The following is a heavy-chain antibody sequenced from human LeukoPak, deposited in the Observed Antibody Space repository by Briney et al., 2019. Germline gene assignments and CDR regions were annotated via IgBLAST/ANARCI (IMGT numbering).Heavy chain of an antibody. CDR3: AKGRVVAGSKSLTYHWLDP. CDR1: GYTFTGYY. CDR2: INPNSGGT. D-gene: IGHD6-19*01. V-gene: IGHV1-2*02. J-gene: IGHJ5*02. Sequence: ASVKVSCKASGYTFTGYYMHWVRQAPGQGLEWMGWINPNSGGTNYAQKFQGRVTMTRDTSISTAYMELSSLRSDDTAVYYCAKGRVVAGSKSLTYHWLDPWGQGTLVTVSS.